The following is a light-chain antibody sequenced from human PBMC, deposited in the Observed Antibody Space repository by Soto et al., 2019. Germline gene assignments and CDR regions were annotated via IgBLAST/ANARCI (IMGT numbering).Light chain of an antibody. CDR1: QGISRW. CDR3: QQANRFPLT. J-gene: IGKJ5*01. Sequence: DIQMTQSPSFVSASVGDRVTITCRASQGISRWLAWYQQRQGKAPELLIYGASSLRSGVPSRFSGSGSGTDFTLTISSLQPEDFAGYYCQQANRFPLTFGQGTRLEIK. CDR2: GAS. V-gene: IGKV1-12*01.